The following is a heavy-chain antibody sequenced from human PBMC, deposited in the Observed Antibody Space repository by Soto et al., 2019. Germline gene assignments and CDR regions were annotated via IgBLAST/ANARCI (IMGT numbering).Heavy chain of an antibody. CDR3: AKRYDFWSGYPIPLDY. D-gene: IGHD3-3*01. V-gene: IGHV3-23*01. CDR2: ISGSGGST. Sequence: GGSLRLSCAASGFTFSSYATIWVRQAPGKGLEWVSAISGSGGSTYYADSVKGRFTISRDNSKNTLYLQMNSLRAEDTAVYYCAKRYDFWSGYPIPLDYWGQGTLVTVSS. J-gene: IGHJ4*02. CDR1: GFTFSSYA.